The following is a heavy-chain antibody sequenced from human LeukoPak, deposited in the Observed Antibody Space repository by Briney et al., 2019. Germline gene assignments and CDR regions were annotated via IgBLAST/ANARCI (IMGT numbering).Heavy chain of an antibody. J-gene: IGHJ4*02. CDR3: ARDPSTYEEQLAFDY. V-gene: IGHV1-2*02. CDR1: GYTFTDYY. D-gene: IGHD3-3*01. CDR2: INPNSGGT. Sequence: ALVKVSCKASGYTFTDYYMHWVRQAPGQGLEWMGWINPNSGGTNYAQKFQGRVTMTRDTSINTAYMELSRLGSDDTAVYYCARDPSTYEEQLAFDYWGQGTLVTVSS.